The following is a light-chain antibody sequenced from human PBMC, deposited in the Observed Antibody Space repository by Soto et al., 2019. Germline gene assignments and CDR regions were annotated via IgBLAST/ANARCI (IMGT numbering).Light chain of an antibody. CDR2: DVS. V-gene: IGLV2-11*01. Sequence: QSALTQPRSVSGSPGQSVTISCTGTSSDVGGYNHVSWYQQHPGKAPKLIIYDVSTRPSGVPDRFSGSKSGNTASLTISGLQAEDEADYYCCSHAGSSVVFGPGTKVTVL. CDR3: CSHAGSSVV. CDR1: SSDVGGYNH. J-gene: IGLJ1*01.